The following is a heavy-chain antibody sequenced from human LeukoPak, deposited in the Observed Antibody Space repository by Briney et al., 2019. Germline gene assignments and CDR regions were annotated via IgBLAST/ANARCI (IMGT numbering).Heavy chain of an antibody. Sequence: ASVKVSCKASGYSFTGYYMHWVRQAPGQGLEWMGWINPNSGDTKYAQKFQGRVTMTRDTSVSTAYMELTRLRSDDTAVYYCARGGLRVMVYRLYYMDVWGKGTTVTVSS. V-gene: IGHV1-2*02. D-gene: IGHD2-8*01. CDR2: INPNSGDT. J-gene: IGHJ6*03. CDR3: ARGGLRVMVYRLYYMDV. CDR1: GYSFTGYY.